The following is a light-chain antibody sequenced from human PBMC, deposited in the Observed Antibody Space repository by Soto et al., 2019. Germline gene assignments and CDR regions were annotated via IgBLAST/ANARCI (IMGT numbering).Light chain of an antibody. CDR1: SRDVGIYNY. CDR2: DVT. J-gene: IGLJ2*01. Sequence: QSALTQPRSVSGSPGQSVTVSCTGTSRDVGIYNYVSWYQQRPGTAPKVMIYDVTKRPSGVPDRFSGSKSGNTASLTVSGLQTEDEADYYCASYAGTYTVFGGGTKLTVL. CDR3: ASYAGTYTV. V-gene: IGLV2-11*01.